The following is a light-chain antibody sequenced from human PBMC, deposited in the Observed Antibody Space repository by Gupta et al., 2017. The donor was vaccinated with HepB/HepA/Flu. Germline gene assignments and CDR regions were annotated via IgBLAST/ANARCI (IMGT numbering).Light chain of an antibody. J-gene: IGLJ3*02. V-gene: IGLV10-54*04. Sequence: QAGLTQSPSVSTGLSQTATLTCTGNNNNIGIEGATWLQQHQGHPPKLLSYRNDNRPSGISERFSASRSGNTAFLTITELQPEDEADYYCSAWDTSLRVWLFGGGTKLTVL. CDR1: NNNIGIEG. CDR2: RND. CDR3: SAWDTSLRVWL.